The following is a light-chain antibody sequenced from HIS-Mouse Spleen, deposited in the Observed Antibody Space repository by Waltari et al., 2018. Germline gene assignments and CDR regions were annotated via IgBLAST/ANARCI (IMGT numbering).Light chain of an antibody. CDR2: EGS. Sequence: QSALTQPASVSGSPGQSITISCTGTSSDVGSYNLVSWYQQHPGKAPKLLIYEGSKLPSGVSNRVSGSKSGNTASLTISGLQAEDEADYYCCSYAGSSTYWVFGGGTKLTVL. J-gene: IGLJ3*02. CDR3: CSYAGSSTYWV. V-gene: IGLV2-23*01. CDR1: SSDVGSYNL.